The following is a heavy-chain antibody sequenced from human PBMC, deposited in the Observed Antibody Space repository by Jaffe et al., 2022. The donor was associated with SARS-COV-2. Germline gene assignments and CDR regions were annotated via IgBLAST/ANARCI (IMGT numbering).Heavy chain of an antibody. CDR3: AREPRIAVAGRDAFDI. J-gene: IGHJ3*02. V-gene: IGHV3-21*01. Sequence: EVQLVESGGGLVKPGGSLRLSCAASGFTFSSYSMNWVRQAPGKGLEWVSSISSSSSYIYYADSVKGRFTISRDNAKNSLYLQMNSLRAEDTAVYYCAREPRIAVAGRDAFDIWGQGTMVTVSS. CDR1: GFTFSSYS. D-gene: IGHD6-19*01. CDR2: ISSSSSYI.